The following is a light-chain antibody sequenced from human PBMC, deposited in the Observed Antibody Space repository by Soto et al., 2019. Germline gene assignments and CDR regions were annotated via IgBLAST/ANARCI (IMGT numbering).Light chain of an antibody. CDR1: SSNIGAGYD. Sequence: QSVLTQPPSVSGAPGQSVTISCTGSSSNIGAGYDVHWYQQLPGTAPKLLIYDNRNRPSGVPDRFSGSKSGTSASLAITGLQAEDEADYYCQSYDSSLSAYVFGTGTKLTVL. V-gene: IGLV1-40*01. CDR2: DNR. J-gene: IGLJ1*01. CDR3: QSYDSSLSAYV.